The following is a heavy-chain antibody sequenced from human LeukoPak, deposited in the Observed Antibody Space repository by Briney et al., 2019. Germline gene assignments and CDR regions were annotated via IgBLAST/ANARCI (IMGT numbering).Heavy chain of an antibody. CDR1: GFTFSDYY. CDR2: ISSSGSTI. CDR3: ARGRGSGCSSTSCYTSYYFDY. V-gene: IGHV3-11*01. D-gene: IGHD2-2*02. Sequence: GGSLRLSCAASGFTFSDYYMSWIRQAPGKGLEWVSYISSSGSTIYYADSVKGRFTISRDNAKNSLYLQMNGLRAEDTAVYYCARGRGSGCSSTSCYTSYYFDYWGQGTLVTVSS. J-gene: IGHJ4*02.